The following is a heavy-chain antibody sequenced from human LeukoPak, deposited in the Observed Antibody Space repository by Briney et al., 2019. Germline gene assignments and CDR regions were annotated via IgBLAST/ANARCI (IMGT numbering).Heavy chain of an antibody. J-gene: IGHJ3*02. V-gene: IGHV4-61*01. CDR1: GGSVSSGSYY. CDR3: ARRGTGGRSFDI. Sequence: SETLSLTCTVSGGSVSSGSYYWAWIRQPPGKGLEWIGYISYSGSTNFNPSLKSRVTISVDTSKNQFSLNLSSVTAADTAVYYCARRGTGGRSFDIWGQGTMVTVSS. D-gene: IGHD2-8*02. CDR2: ISYSGST.